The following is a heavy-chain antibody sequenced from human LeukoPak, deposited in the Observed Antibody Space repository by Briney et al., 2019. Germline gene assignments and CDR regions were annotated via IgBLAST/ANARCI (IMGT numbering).Heavy chain of an antibody. CDR3: ARITAGDYFDY. CDR2: ISYDGSNK. J-gene: IGHJ4*02. CDR1: GFTFSSYA. Sequence: PGGSLRLSCAASGFTFSSYAMHWVRQAPGKGLEWVAVISYDGSNKYYADSVKGRFTISRDNSKNTLYLQMNSLRAEDTAVYYCARITAGDYFDYWGQGTLVTVSS. D-gene: IGHD3-16*01. V-gene: IGHV3-30*14.